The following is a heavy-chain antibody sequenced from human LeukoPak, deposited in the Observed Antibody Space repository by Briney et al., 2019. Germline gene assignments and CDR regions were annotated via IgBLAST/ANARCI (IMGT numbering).Heavy chain of an antibody. V-gene: IGHV3-7*01. CDR3: ARERLWFGEPAVDAFDI. CDR1: GFTFSSYS. J-gene: IGHJ3*02. CDR2: IKQDGSEK. D-gene: IGHD3-10*01. Sequence: GGSLRLSCAASGFTFSSYSMSWVRQAPGKGLEWVANIKQDGSEKYYVDSVKGRFTISRDNAKNSLYLQMNSLRAEDTAVYYCARERLWFGEPAVDAFDIWGQGTMVTVSS.